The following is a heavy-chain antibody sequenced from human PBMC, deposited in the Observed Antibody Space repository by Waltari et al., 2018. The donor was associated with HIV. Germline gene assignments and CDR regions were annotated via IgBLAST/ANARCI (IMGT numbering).Heavy chain of an antibody. J-gene: IGHJ3*02. Sequence: EVQLVESGGGLVQPGGYLSLSCAASGFTFHTYWMHWLRQVPGKGLVWVSRMNSDGTTRSDSDSVKGRFTISRDNAKNTLYVERNSLRADDTAVYYCASSGVYAHDAFKIWGQGTKVIVSS. CDR2: MNSDGTTR. V-gene: IGHV3-74*01. D-gene: IGHD2-15*01. CDR3: ASSGVYAHDAFKI. CDR1: GFTFHTYW.